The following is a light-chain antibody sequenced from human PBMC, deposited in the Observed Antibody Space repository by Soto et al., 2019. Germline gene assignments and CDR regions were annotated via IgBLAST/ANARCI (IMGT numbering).Light chain of an antibody. J-gene: IGLJ1*01. V-gene: IGLV2-14*01. CDR3: SSYTRXDNYA. Sequence: QCLLTQPASVSGCPGQSITIFCTGASSDVGGYNYFSWYKQHPGKATKLIIYELSNRHSGFSNRFPGSKSGNTDSLTISGLKAEDEADYYWSSYTRXDNYAFGNGSK. CDR1: SSDVGGYNY. CDR2: ELS.